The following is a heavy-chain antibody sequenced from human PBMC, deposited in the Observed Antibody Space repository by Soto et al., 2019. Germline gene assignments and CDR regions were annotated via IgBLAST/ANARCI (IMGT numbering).Heavy chain of an antibody. Sequence: QVQLQESGPGLVKPSQTLSLTCTVSGGSISTGGYYWTWIRQLPGKGLEWIGYIYYSGSTYYNPSRKSRVTISVDTSKNQFSLKLSSVTAADTAVYYCARGLSVTLFDNWGQGTLVTVSS. CDR2: IYYSGST. D-gene: IGHD4-17*01. J-gene: IGHJ4*02. CDR3: ARGLSVTLFDN. V-gene: IGHV4-31*03. CDR1: GGSISTGGYY.